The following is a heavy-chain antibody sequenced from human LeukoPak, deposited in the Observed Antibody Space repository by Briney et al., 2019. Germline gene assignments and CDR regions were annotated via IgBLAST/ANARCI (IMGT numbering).Heavy chain of an antibody. D-gene: IGHD4-17*01. V-gene: IGHV3-21*01. CDR2: ISSSSSYI. Sequence: GGSLRLSCAASGFTFSSYSMNWVRQAPGKGLEWVSSISSSSSYIYYADSVKGRFTMSRDNAKNSLYLQMNSLRAEDTAVYYCARENAFGDYVRYYGMDVWGQGTTVTVSS. J-gene: IGHJ6*02. CDR1: GFTFSSYS. CDR3: ARENAFGDYVRYYGMDV.